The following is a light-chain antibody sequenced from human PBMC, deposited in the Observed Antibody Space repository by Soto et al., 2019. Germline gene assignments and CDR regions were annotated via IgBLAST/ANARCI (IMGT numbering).Light chain of an antibody. CDR2: DVS. J-gene: IGLJ2*01. V-gene: IGLV2-11*01. CDR3: CSYAGSYTLV. Sequence: QSALTQPRSVSGSPGQSVTISCTGTSSDVGGYNYVSWYQQHPGKAPKLMIYDVSKRPSGVPDRFSGSKSGNTASLTISGLQAEDEADYYGCSYAGSYTLVFGGGTTLTVL. CDR1: SSDVGGYNY.